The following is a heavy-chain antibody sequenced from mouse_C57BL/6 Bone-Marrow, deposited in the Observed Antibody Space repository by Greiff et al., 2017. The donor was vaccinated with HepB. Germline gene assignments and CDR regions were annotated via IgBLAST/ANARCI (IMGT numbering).Heavy chain of an antibody. Sequence: QVQLKESGPELVKPGASVKISCKASGYAFSSSWMNWVKQRPGKGLEWIGRIYPGDGDTNYNGKFKGKATLTADKSSSTAYMQLSSLTSEDSAVYFCVNYYYGSSWGYFDVWGTGTTVTVSS. V-gene: IGHV1-82*01. J-gene: IGHJ1*03. CDR1: GYAFSSSW. CDR3: VNYYYGSSWGYFDV. D-gene: IGHD1-1*01. CDR2: IYPGDGDT.